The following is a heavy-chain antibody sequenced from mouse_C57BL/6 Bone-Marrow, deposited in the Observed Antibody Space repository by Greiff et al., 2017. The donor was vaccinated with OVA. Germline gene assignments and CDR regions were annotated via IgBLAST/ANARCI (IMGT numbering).Heavy chain of an antibody. D-gene: IGHD2-1*01. CDR3: TVSVYYGNYYYAMDY. CDR1: GFTFSNYW. V-gene: IGHV6-3*01. J-gene: IGHJ4*01. CDR2: IRLKSDNYAT. Sequence: EVMLVESGGGLVQPGGSMKLSCVASGFTFSNYWMNWVRQSPEKGLEWVAQIRLKSDNYATHYAESVKGRFTISRDDSKSSVYLQMNNLRAEDTGIYYCTVSVYYGNYYYAMDYWGQGTSVTVSS.